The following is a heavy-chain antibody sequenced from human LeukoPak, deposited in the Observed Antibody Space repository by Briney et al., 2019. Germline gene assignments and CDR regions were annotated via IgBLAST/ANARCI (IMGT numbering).Heavy chain of an antibody. CDR3: ARGPRITMIVVVTPFDY. Sequence: ASVKVSCKASGYTFTGYYMHWVRQAPGQGLEWRGWINPNSGGTNYAQKFQGRVTMTRDTSISTAYMELSRLRSDDTAVYYCARGPRITMIVVVTPFDYWGQGTLVTVSS. J-gene: IGHJ4*02. CDR1: GYTFTGYY. D-gene: IGHD3-22*01. V-gene: IGHV1-2*02. CDR2: INPNSGGT.